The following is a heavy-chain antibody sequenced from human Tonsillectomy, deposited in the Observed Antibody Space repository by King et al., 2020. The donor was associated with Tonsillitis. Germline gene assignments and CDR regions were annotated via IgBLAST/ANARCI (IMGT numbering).Heavy chain of an antibody. J-gene: IGHJ5*02. V-gene: IGHV1-46*01. CDR2: INPSGGST. Sequence: QLVQSGAEVKKPGASVKVSCKASGYTFTSYYMHWVRQAPGQGLEWMGIINPSGGSTSYAQKFQGRVTMTRDTSTSTVYMELSSLRSEDTAVYYCARDRRYDDRSGYYGQNCFDPWGQGTLVTVSS. D-gene: IGHD3-22*01. CDR1: GYTFTSYY. CDR3: ARDRRYDDRSGYYGQNCFDP.